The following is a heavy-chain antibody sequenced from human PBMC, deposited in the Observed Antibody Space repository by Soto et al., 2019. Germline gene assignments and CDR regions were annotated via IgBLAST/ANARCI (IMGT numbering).Heavy chain of an antibody. J-gene: IGHJ4*02. CDR2: IWNGGSNN. Sequence: PGGSLRLSCAASGFTLSDYYMSWIRQAPGKGLEWISYIWNGGSNNYYADSVKGRFTISRDNAKNTLYLQMNSLRAEDTAVYYCARGHDYYDLWSGYYARYFDYWGQGTLVTVSS. CDR1: GFTLSDYY. CDR3: ARGHDYYDLWSGYYARYFDY. D-gene: IGHD3-3*01. V-gene: IGHV3-11*04.